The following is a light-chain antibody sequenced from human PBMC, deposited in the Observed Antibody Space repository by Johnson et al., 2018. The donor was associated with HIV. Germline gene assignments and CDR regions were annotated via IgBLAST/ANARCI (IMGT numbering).Light chain of an antibody. J-gene: IGLJ1*01. CDR1: SSNIVNIY. CDR2: KND. V-gene: IGLV1-51*02. CDR3: GTWDSSLRVGF. Sequence: HSVLTQPPSVSAAPGQKVTISCSASSSNIVNIYISWYQHLPGTAPKLLIYKNDQRPSGISDRFSGSKSGTSATLGITGLQTGDEADYYCGTWDSSLRVGFFGTGTKVTVL.